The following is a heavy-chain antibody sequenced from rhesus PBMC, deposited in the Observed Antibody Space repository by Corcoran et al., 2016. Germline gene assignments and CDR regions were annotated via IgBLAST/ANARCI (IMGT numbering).Heavy chain of an antibody. Sequence: QQGGGPGLVKPSETLSLTCAVSGYSISSNYWSWIRQPPGKGLEWIGYIYGSSGSTYYNPSLKSRVTISTDTSKNQFSLKLSSVTAADTAVYYCARGGCGSWRPSDAFDSWGQGLRVTVSS. CDR1: GYSISSNY. V-gene: IGHV4-147*01. CDR3: ARGGCGSWRPSDAFDS. J-gene: IGHJ3*01. D-gene: IGHD6-25*01. CDR2: IYGSSGST.